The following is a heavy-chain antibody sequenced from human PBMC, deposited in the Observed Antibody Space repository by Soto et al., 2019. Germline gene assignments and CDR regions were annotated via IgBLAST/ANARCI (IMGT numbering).Heavy chain of an antibody. CDR3: GHRAGLQGNWNGGYFDY. Sequence: QITLKESGPPRVKPTQTLTLTCTFSGFSLNSNGVGVGWIRQSPGKALERLALIYWDDDKRYSPSLKSRLAITKDTSGNQVFLTMTNMDPADTATYYCGHRAGLQGNWNGGYFDYWGQGALVTVSS. J-gene: IGHJ4*02. CDR1: GFSLNSNGVG. V-gene: IGHV2-5*02. D-gene: IGHD1-1*01. CDR2: IYWDDDK.